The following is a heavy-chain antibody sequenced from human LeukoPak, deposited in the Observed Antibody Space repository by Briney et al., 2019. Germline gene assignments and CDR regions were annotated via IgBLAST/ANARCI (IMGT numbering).Heavy chain of an antibody. CDR3: ARDRSAISSSEEFDY. V-gene: IGHV3-21*01. Sequence: PGGSLRLSCAASGFTFSSYSMNWVRQAPGKGLEWVSSISSSSSYIYYADSVKGRFAISRDNAKNSLYLQMNSLRAEDTAVYYCARDRSAISSSEEFDYWGQGTLVTVSS. CDR2: ISSSSSYI. CDR1: GFTFSSYS. J-gene: IGHJ4*02. D-gene: IGHD6-13*01.